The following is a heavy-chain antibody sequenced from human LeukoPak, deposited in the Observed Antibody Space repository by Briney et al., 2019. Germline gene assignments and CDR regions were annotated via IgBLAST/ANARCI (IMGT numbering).Heavy chain of an antibody. Sequence: GGSLRLSCAASGFTFSSYAMHWVRQDPGKGLEWVAVISYDGSNKYYADSVKGRFTISRDNSKNTLYLQMNSLRAEDTAVYYCARDRYSSGWYYYYGMDVWGQGTTVTVSS. CDR2: ISYDGSNK. D-gene: IGHD6-19*01. CDR1: GFTFSSYA. J-gene: IGHJ6*02. CDR3: ARDRYSSGWYYYYGMDV. V-gene: IGHV3-30-3*01.